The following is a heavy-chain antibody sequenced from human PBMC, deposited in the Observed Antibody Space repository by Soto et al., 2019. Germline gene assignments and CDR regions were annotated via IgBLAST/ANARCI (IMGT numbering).Heavy chain of an antibody. CDR2: ISGSGGST. CDR1: GFTFSSYA. V-gene: IGHV3-23*01. J-gene: IGHJ4*02. Sequence: GGSLRLSCAASGFTFSSYAMSWVRQAPGKGLEWVSAISGSGGSTYYADSVKGRFTISRDNFKNTLYLQMNSLRAEDTAVYYCARDRLSIFDYWGQGTLVTVSS. D-gene: IGHD3-10*01. CDR3: ARDRLSIFDY.